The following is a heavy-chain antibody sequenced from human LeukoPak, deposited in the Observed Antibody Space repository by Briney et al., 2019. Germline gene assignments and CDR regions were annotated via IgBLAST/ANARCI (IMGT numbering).Heavy chain of an antibody. J-gene: IGHJ6*03. CDR2: ISYDGSNK. V-gene: IGHV3-30*03. CDR1: GFTFSSYG. CDR3: ARGPNYDFWSGYYTPIYYYYYMDA. Sequence: SGGSLRLSCAASGFTFSSYGMHWVRQAPGKGLEWVAVISYDGSNKYYADSVKGRFTISRDNSKNTLYLQMNSLRAEDTAVYYCARGPNYDFWSGYYTPIYYYYYMDAWGKGTTVTVSS. D-gene: IGHD3-3*01.